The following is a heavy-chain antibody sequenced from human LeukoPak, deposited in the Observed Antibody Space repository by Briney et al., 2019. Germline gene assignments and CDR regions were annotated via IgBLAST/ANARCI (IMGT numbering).Heavy chain of an antibody. Sequence: SETLSLTCTVSGGSISSYYWSWIRQPPGKGLEWIGYIYYSGSTNYNPSLKSRVTISVDTSKNQFSLKLSSVTAADTAVYYCARVIAAAGTSYWGQGTLVTVSS. CDR1: GGSISSYY. D-gene: IGHD6-13*01. J-gene: IGHJ4*02. CDR3: ARVIAAAGTSY. V-gene: IGHV4-59*12. CDR2: IYYSGST.